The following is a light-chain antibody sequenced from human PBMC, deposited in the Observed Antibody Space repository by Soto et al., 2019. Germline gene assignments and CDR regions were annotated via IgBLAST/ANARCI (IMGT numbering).Light chain of an antibody. CDR2: DVS. V-gene: IGLV2-14*01. Sequence: QSVLTQPASVSGSPGQSITISCTGTSSDVGGYNYVSWYQQHPGKAPKLMIYDVSNRPSGVSNRFSGSKSGNTASLTISGLQAEDAADYCCSSSTSSSTLPYVFGSGTKVTVL. CDR3: SSSTSSSTLPYV. CDR1: SSDVGGYNY. J-gene: IGLJ1*01.